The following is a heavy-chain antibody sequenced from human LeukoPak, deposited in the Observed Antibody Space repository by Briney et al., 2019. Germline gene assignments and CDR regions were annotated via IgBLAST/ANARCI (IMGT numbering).Heavy chain of an antibody. V-gene: IGHV3-9*03. CDR1: GFTFDDYA. CDR3: AKDSLIRDGYNTNAFDI. Sequence: GRSLRLSCAASGFTFDDYAMHWVRQAPGEGLEWVSGISWNSGSIGYADSVKGRFTISRDNAKNSLYLQMNSLRAEDMALYYCAKDSLIRDGYNTNAFDIWGQGTMVTVSS. J-gene: IGHJ3*02. CDR2: ISWNSGSI. D-gene: IGHD5-24*01.